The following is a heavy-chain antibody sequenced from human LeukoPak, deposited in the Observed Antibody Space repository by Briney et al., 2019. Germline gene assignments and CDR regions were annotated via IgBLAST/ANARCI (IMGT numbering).Heavy chain of an antibody. D-gene: IGHD3-10*01. J-gene: IGHJ4*02. V-gene: IGHV3-53*01. CDR3: ARDGITMVRGVITTTYFDY. CDR1: GFTVSSNY. Sequence: GGSLRLSCAASGFTVSSNYMSWVRQVPGKGLEWVSVIYSGGSTYYADSVKGRFTISRDNSKNTLYLQMNSLRAEDTAVYYCARDGITMVRGVITTTYFDYWGQGTLVTVSS. CDR2: IYSGGST.